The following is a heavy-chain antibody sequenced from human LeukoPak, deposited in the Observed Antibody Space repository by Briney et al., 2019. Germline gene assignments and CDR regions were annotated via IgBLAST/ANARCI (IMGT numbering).Heavy chain of an antibody. D-gene: IGHD5-12*01. J-gene: IGHJ4*02. CDR1: EFSVGSNY. Sequence: GGSLRLSCAASEFSVGSNYMTWVRQAPGRGLEWVSLIYSGGSTYYADSVKGRFTISRDNSKNTLYLQMNSLRAEDTAVYYGARGPSGYHNTGGQGTLVTVSS. CDR2: IYSGGST. CDR3: ARGPSGYHNT. V-gene: IGHV3-66*01.